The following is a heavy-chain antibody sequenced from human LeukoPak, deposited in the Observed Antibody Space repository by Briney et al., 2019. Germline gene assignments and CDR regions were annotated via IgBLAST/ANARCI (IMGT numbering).Heavy chain of an antibody. CDR2: IYTSGST. CDR3: AREVVSAAKYDY. D-gene: IGHD2-2*01. Sequence: SEALSLTCTVSGGSISSGSHYWSWIRQPAGKGLEWIGRIYTSGSTNYNPSLKSRVTISVDTSKNQFSLKLSSVTAADTAVYYCAREVVSAAKYDYWGQGTLVTVSS. CDR1: GGSISSGSHY. V-gene: IGHV4-61*02. J-gene: IGHJ4*02.